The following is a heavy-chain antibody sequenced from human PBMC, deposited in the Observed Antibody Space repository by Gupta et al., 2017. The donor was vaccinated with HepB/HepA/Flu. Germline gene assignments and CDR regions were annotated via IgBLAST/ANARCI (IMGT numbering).Heavy chain of an antibody. CDR3: ARVKVELYYDFWSGKKALYYYYYMDV. Sequence: GYYWSWIRQPPGKGLEWIGEINHSGSTNYNPSLKSRVTISVDTSKNQFSLKLSSVTAADTAVYYCARVKVELYYDFWSGKKALYYYYYMDVWGKGTTVTVSS. V-gene: IGHV4-34*01. D-gene: IGHD3-3*01. CDR1: GYY. J-gene: IGHJ6*03. CDR2: INHSGST.